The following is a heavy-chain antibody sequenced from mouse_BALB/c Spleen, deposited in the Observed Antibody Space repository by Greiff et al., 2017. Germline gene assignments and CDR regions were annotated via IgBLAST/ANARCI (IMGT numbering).Heavy chain of an antibody. Sequence: QVQLKESGAELMKPGASVKISCKATGYTFSSYWIEWVKQRPGHGLEWIGEILPGSGSTNYNEKFKGKATFTADTSSNTAYMQLSSLTSEDSAVYYCASLTTGYAMDYWGQGTSVTVSS. CDR1: GYTFSSYW. CDR3: ASLTTGYAMDY. V-gene: IGHV1-9*01. D-gene: IGHD1-1*01. CDR2: ILPGSGST. J-gene: IGHJ4*01.